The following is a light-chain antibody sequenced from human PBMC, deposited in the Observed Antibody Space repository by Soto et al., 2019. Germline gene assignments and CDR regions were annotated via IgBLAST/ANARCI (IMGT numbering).Light chain of an antibody. CDR1: SVNIATDF. CDR2: EDN. V-gene: IGLV6-57*04. Sequence: NFMLTQPHSVSEAPGKTLPISCTSSSVNIATDFVQWYQQHPGSAPTTVIYEDNQGPSGVPDRFSGSIDSSSNSASLHISGLKNEDEADYYCQSYDSSNLRVFGGGTKLTV. CDR3: QSYDSSNLRV. J-gene: IGLJ2*01.